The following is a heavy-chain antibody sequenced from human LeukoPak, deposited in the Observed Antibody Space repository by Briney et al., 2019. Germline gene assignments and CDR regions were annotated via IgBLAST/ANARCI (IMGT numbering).Heavy chain of an antibody. D-gene: IGHD5-18*01. J-gene: IGHJ4*02. CDR3: ARVLDTAMVTDGN. CDR2: INPNSGGT. Sequence: ASVKVSCKASGYTFTGYYMHWVRQAPGQGLEWMGWINPNSGGTNYAQKFQGRVTMTRDTSINTAYMELSRLRSDDTAVYYCARVLDTAMVTDGNWGQGTLVTVSS. CDR1: GYTFTGYY. V-gene: IGHV1-2*02.